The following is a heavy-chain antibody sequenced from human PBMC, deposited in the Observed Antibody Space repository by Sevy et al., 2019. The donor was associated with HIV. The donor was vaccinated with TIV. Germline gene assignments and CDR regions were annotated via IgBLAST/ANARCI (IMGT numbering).Heavy chain of an antibody. CDR3: ARLPTYYYGSGPRYYYGMDV. Sequence: SVKVSCKASGGTFSSYAISWVRQAPGQGLEWMGGIIPIFDTANYAQKFQGRVTITADESTSTAYMELSSLRSEDTAVYYCARLPTYYYGSGPRYYYGMDVWGQGTTVTVSS. CDR2: IIPIFDTA. CDR1: GGTFSSYA. V-gene: IGHV1-69*13. J-gene: IGHJ6*02. D-gene: IGHD3-10*01.